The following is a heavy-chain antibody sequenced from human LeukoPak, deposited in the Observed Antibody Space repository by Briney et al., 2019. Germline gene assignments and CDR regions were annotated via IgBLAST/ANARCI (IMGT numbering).Heavy chain of an antibody. CDR1: GGSISSGSYY. Sequence: PSETLSLTCTVSGGSISSGSYYWSWIRQPAGKGLEWIGRIYTSGSTYYNPSLKSRVTISVDTSKNQFSLKLSSVTAADTAVYYCARPIRKHSSSSAFDIWGQGTMVTVTS. V-gene: IGHV4-61*02. CDR2: IYTSGST. CDR3: ARPIRKHSSSSAFDI. D-gene: IGHD6-6*01. J-gene: IGHJ3*02.